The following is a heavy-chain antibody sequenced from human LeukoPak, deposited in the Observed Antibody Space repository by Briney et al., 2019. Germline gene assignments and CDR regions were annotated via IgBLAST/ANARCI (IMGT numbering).Heavy chain of an antibody. Sequence: GGSLRLSCAASGFTFSGSAMHWVRQASGKGLDWVGRIRSKANSYATAYAASVKGRFTISRDDSKNTAYLQMNSLRAEDTALYYCARDVQEGATLDYWGQGTLVTVSS. CDR1: GFTFSGSA. V-gene: IGHV3-73*01. D-gene: IGHD1-26*01. CDR2: IRSKANSYAT. J-gene: IGHJ4*02. CDR3: ARDVQEGATLDY.